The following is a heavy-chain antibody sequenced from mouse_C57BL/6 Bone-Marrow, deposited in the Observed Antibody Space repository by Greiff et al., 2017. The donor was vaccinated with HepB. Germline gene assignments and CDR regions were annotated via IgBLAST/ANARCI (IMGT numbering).Heavy chain of an antibody. CDR1: GYTFTDYY. V-gene: IGHV1-26*01. J-gene: IGHJ2*01. CDR3: ARKGIYYDYDGY. CDR2: INPNNGGT. Sequence: VQLQQSGPELVKPGASVKISCKASGYTFTDYYMNWVKQSHGKSLEWIGDINPNNGGTSYNQKLKGKATLTVDKSSSTAYMELRSLTSEDSAVYYCARKGIYYDYDGYWGQGTTLTVSS. D-gene: IGHD2-4*01.